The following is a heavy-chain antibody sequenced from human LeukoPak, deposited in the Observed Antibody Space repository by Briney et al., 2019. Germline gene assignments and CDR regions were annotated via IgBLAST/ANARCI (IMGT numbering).Heavy chain of an antibody. D-gene: IGHD6-19*01. V-gene: IGHV3-73*01. Sequence: PGGSLRLSCAASGFTFSGSAMHWVRQASGKGLEWVGRIRSKANSHATAYAASVKGRFTISRDDSKNTAYLQMNSLRAEDTAVYYCARDPSSGYYFDYWGQGTLVTVSS. J-gene: IGHJ4*02. CDR1: GFTFSGSA. CDR2: IRSKANSHAT. CDR3: ARDPSSGYYFDY.